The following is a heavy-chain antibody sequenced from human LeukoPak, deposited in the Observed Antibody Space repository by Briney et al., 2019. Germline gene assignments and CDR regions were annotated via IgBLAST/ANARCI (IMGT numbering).Heavy chain of an antibody. D-gene: IGHD6-6*01. CDR1: GYTFSNYD. V-gene: IGHV1-8*02. J-gene: IGHJ4*02. Sequence: GASVKVSCKASGYTFSNYDINWVRQATGQGLEWMGWMNPNSGNTGYAQKVLGRVTMTRNTSINTAYLELSSLTSEDTAVYYCARKGVSSHYLDYWGQGTLVTVSS. CDR3: ARKGVSSHYLDY. CDR2: MNPNSGNT.